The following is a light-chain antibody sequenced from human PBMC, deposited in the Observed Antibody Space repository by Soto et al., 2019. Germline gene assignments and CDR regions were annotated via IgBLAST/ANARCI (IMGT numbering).Light chain of an antibody. CDR1: SSDVGAYDF. V-gene: IGLV2-14*03. CDR2: EVR. Sequence: QSALTQPASLSGSPGQWITISCTGTSSDVGAYDFVSWYQQHPDKAPKLMIYEVRNRPSGVSNRFSGSKSVNTATLTISGLQAEDEADYYCSSYTTSSTRVFGTGTKVTVL. J-gene: IGLJ1*01. CDR3: SSYTTSSTRV.